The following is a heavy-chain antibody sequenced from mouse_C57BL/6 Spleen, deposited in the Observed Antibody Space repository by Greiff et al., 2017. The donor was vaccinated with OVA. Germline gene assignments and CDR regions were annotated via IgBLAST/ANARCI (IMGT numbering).Heavy chain of an antibody. V-gene: IGHV1-80*01. CDR1: GYAFSSYW. CDR3: ARWGNYDAMDY. D-gene: IGHD2-1*01. Sequence: VKLMESGAELVKPGASVKISCKASGYAFSSYWMNWVKQRPGKGLEWIGQIYPGDGDTNYNGKFKGKATLTADKSSSTAYMQLSSLTSEDSAVYFCARWGNYDAMDYWGQGTSVTVSS. J-gene: IGHJ4*01. CDR2: IYPGDGDT.